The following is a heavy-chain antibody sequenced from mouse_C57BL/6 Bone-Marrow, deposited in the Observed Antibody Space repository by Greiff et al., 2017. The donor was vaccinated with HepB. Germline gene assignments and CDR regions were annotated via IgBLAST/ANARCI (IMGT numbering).Heavy chain of an antibody. J-gene: IGHJ4*01. Sequence: EVQLQESGPVLVKPGASVKMSCKASGYTFTDYYMNWVKQSHGKSLEWIGVINPYNGGTSYNQKFKGKATLTVDKSSSTAYMELNSLTSEDSAVYYCARGLGAYAMDYWGQGTSVTVSS. CDR3: ARGLGAYAMDY. D-gene: IGHD3-3*01. V-gene: IGHV1-19*01. CDR2: INPYNGGT. CDR1: GYTFTDYY.